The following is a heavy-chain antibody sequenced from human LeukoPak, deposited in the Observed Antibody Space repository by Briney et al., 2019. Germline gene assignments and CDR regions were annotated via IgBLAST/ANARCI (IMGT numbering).Heavy chain of an antibody. D-gene: IGHD3-22*01. CDR2: IYYSGNT. V-gene: IGHV4-59*08. CDR1: GGSINRVY. CDR3: ARHDSGYYYGLDY. J-gene: IGHJ4*02. Sequence: SETLSLTCTVSGGSINRVYWNWIRQSPGKGLEWIGYIYYSGNTNYNPSLKSRVTISVDTSKNQFSLKRSSVTAADTALYYCARHDSGYYYGLDYWGQGTLVTVSS.